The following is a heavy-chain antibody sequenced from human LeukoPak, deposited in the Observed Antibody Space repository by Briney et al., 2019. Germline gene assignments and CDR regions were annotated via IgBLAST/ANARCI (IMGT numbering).Heavy chain of an antibody. J-gene: IGHJ5*02. Sequence: SETLSLTCAVYGGSFSGYYWSWIRLPPGKGLEWIGEINHSGSTNYNPSLKSRVTISVDTSKNQFSLKLSPVTAADTAVYYCARVDYGDPNWFDPWGQGTLVTVSS. CDR2: INHSGST. CDR3: ARVDYGDPNWFDP. V-gene: IGHV4-34*01. D-gene: IGHD4-17*01. CDR1: GGSFSGYY.